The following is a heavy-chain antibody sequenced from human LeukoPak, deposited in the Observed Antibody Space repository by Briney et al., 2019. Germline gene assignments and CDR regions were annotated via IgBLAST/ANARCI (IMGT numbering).Heavy chain of an antibody. CDR3: ARLTTPCSGGSCYPTDTDY. CDR2: FDPEDGET. J-gene: IGHJ4*02. D-gene: IGHD2-15*01. Sequence: ASVKVSCKVSGYTLTELSMHWVRQAPGKGLEWMGGFDPEDGETIYAQKFQGRVTMTEDTSTDTAYMELSSLRSEDTAVYYCARLTTPCSGGSCYPTDTDYWGQGTLVTVSS. V-gene: IGHV1-24*01. CDR1: GYTLTELS.